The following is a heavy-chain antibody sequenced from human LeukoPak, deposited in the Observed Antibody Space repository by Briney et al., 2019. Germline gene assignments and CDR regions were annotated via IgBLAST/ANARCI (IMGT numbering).Heavy chain of an antibody. CDR1: GFTFSSYA. Sequence: GGSLRLSCAASGFTFSSYAMSWVRQAPGKGLEWVSAISGSGGSTYYADSVKGRFTISRDNSKNTLYLQMNSLRAEDTAVYYCAKRFEELLPPTGDFDYWGQGTLVTVSS. CDR2: ISGSGGST. D-gene: IGHD3-10*01. J-gene: IGHJ4*02. V-gene: IGHV3-23*01. CDR3: AKRFEELLPPTGDFDY.